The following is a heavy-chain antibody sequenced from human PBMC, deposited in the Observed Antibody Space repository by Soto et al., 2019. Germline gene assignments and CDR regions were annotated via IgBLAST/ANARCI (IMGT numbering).Heavy chain of an antibody. D-gene: IGHD3-22*01. CDR3: ARGLISGYYLYDAFDI. CDR1: GGSLSSYY. CDR2: IYYSGST. V-gene: IGHV4-59*01. Sequence: PSETLSLTCTVSGGSLSSYYWSWIRQPPGKGLEWIGYIYYSGSTNYNPSLKSRVTISVDTSKNQFSLKLGSVTAADTAVYYCARGLISGYYLYDAFDIWGQGTMVTVSS. J-gene: IGHJ3*02.